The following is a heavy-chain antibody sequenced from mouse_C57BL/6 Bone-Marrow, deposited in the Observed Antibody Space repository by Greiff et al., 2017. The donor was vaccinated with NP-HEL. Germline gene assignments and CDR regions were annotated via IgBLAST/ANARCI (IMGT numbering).Heavy chain of an antibody. CDR2: ISDGGSYT. D-gene: IGHD1-1*02. CDR3: ARERWVFAY. V-gene: IGHV5-4*01. J-gene: IGHJ3*01. Sequence: EVQLQQPGGGLVKPGGSVKLSCTASGYTFSSYAMSWVRQTPEKRLEWVATISDGGSYTYYPDNVKSRFTISIDNAKNNLYLQMSHLKSEDTAMYYCARERWVFAYWGRGTLVTVSA. CDR1: GYTFSSYA.